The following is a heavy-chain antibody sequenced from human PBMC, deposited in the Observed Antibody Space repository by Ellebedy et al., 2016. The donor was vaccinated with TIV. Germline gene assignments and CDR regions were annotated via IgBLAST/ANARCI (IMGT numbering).Heavy chain of an antibody. D-gene: IGHD3-10*01. Sequence: GESLKISXAASGFTFSTHNMGWVRQAPGKGLEWVSTISGRNSNTYYADSVKGRFTISRDNSKNTLYLQMISLRTEDTAIYYCAHATVRAWGQGTLVTVSS. V-gene: IGHV3-23*01. CDR1: GFTFSTHN. J-gene: IGHJ5*02. CDR3: AHATVRA. CDR2: ISGRNSNT.